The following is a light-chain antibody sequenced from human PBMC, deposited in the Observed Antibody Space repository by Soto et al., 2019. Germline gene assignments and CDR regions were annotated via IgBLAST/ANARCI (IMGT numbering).Light chain of an antibody. Sequence: QMTQSPSSLSASVGDRVTITCRASQDIRNYLGWYQQKPGKAPKLLIYAASSLQSGVPSRFSGSGSGTDFTLTISSLQPEDFATYYCQQANSFPITFGQGTRLEIK. V-gene: IGKV1-12*01. CDR1: QDIRNY. CDR2: AAS. J-gene: IGKJ5*01. CDR3: QQANSFPIT.